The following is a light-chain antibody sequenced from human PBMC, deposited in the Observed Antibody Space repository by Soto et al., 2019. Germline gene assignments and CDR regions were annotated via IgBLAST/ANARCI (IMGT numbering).Light chain of an antibody. J-gene: IGLJ1*01. CDR3: GTWDGSLSAGSV. CDR1: SSNIGNNY. Sequence: VLTQPPSVSAAPGQKVTISCSGSSSNIGNNYVSWYQQLPGTAPKLLIYDNNKRPSGIPDRFSGSKSGTSATLGITGLKAGDEADYYCGTWDGSLSAGSVFGTGTKVTVL. V-gene: IGLV1-51*01. CDR2: DNN.